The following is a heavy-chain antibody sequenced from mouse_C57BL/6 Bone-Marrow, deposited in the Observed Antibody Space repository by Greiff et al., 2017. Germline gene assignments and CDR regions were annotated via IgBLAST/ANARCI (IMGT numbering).Heavy chain of an antibody. CDR1: GYTFTTYW. V-gene: IGHV1-7*01. CDR2: INPSSGYT. D-gene: IGHD1-1*01. Sequence: VQLQQSGAELAKPGASVKLSCKASGYTFTTYWMHWVKQRPGQGLEWIGYINPSSGYTKYNQKFKETATLTADKSSSTAYMQLSSLTYEDSAVYYCARLLRDYWGQGTTLTVSS. J-gene: IGHJ2*01. CDR3: ARLLRDY.